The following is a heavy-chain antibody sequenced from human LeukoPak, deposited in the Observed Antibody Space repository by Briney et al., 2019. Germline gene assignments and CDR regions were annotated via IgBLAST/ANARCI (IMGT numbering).Heavy chain of an antibody. V-gene: IGHV3-30-3*01. D-gene: IGHD5-18*01. CDR1: GFTFSYFA. Sequence: GGSLRLSCAASGFTFSYFAMHWVRQAPGKGLEWVAIISSDGSQKYYAEPVKGRFTISRDNAKNSLFLQMNSLRAEDTAVYYCTTAVQGIQLWSNIRWGQGTLVTVSS. J-gene: IGHJ4*02. CDR2: ISSDGSQK. CDR3: TTAVQGIQLWSNIR.